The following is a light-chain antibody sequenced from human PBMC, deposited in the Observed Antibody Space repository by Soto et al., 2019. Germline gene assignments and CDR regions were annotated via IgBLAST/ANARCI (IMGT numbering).Light chain of an antibody. J-gene: IGKJ2*01. CDR2: ATS. CDR3: QQGYSSPHT. V-gene: IGKV1-39*01. Sequence: DIQMTQSPSSLSASVGDRVTITCRASQTISSYLHWYQQKPGKDPRLLIYATSNLNGGVPSRFSGSGSGTDFSLTISSLQPDDFATYYCQQGYSSPHTFGQGTNLDI. CDR1: QTISSY.